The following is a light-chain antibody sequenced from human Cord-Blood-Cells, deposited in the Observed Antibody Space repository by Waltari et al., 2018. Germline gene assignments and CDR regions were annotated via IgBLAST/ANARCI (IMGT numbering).Light chain of an antibody. Sequence: QSALTQPASVSGSPGQSITISCTGTSSAVGGYNYISCYQQHPGKAPKLMIYDVSNRPSGVSKRFSGSKSGNTASLTISGLQAEDEADYYCSSYTSSSVVFGGGTKLTVL. CDR1: SSAVGGYNY. CDR3: SSYTSSSVV. J-gene: IGLJ2*01. CDR2: DVS. V-gene: IGLV2-14*01.